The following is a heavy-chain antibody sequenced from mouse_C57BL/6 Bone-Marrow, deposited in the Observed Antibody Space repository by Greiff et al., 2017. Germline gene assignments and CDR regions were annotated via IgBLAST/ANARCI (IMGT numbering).Heavy chain of an antibody. CDR3: ARDFYYDYDDYAMDY. J-gene: IGHJ4*01. D-gene: IGHD2-4*01. Sequence: QVQLQQSGPELVKPGASVKLSCKASGYTFTSYDINWVKQRPGQGLEWIGWIYPRDGSTKYNEKFKGNATLTVDTSSSTAYMELHSLTSEDSAVYFCARDFYYDYDDYAMDYWGQGTSVTVSS. CDR2: IYPRDGST. CDR1: GYTFTSYD. V-gene: IGHV1-85*01.